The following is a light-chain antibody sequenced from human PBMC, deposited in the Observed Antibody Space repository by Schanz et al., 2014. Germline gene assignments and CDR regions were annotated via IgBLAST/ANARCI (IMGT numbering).Light chain of an antibody. Sequence: QSALTQPASVSGSPGQSITISCTGTSSDVGGYNYVSWYRQHPGKAPKLMIFDVNQRPSGVPDRFSGSKSGNTASLTISGLQAEDEAVVSFSSYTCLSPLVFGGGTKLTVL. V-gene: IGLV2-14*01. CDR2: DVN. CDR1: SSDVGGYNY. J-gene: IGLJ3*02. CDR3: SSYTCLSPLV.